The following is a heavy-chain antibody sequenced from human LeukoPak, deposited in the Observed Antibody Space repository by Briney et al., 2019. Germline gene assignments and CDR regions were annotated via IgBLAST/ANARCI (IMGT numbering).Heavy chain of an antibody. Sequence: GGSLRLSCAASGFTFSSYGMHCVRQAPGKGLEWVAVISYDGSNKYYADSVKGRFTISRDNSKNTLYLRMNSLRAEDTAVYYCANAASYDSSGYSIWGQGTMVTVSS. V-gene: IGHV3-30*18. J-gene: IGHJ3*02. CDR3: ANAASYDSSGYSI. CDR2: ISYDGSNK. D-gene: IGHD3-22*01. CDR1: GFTFSSYG.